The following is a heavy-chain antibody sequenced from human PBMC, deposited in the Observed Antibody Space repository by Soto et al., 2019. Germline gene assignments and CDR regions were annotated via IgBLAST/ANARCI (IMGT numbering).Heavy chain of an antibody. D-gene: IGHD5-12*01. CDR1: GFTFSSYS. V-gene: IGHV3-48*02. CDR2: ISSSSSTI. J-gene: IGHJ4*02. Sequence: GGSLRLSCAASGFTFSSYSMNWVRQAPGEGLEWVSYISSSSSTIYYADSVKGRFTISRDNAKNSLYLQMNSLRDEDTAVYYCASWVATHFDYGGQGTLVPVSS. CDR3: ASWVATHFDY.